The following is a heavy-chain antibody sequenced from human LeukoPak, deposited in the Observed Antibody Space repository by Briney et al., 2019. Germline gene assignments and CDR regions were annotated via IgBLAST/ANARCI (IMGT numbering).Heavy chain of an antibody. CDR1: GGSFSGYY. V-gene: IGHV4-34*01. D-gene: IGHD6-13*01. Sequence: SETLSLTCAVYGGSFSGYYWSWIRQPPAKGLEWIGEINHSGSTNYNPSLKSRVTISVDTSKNQFSLKLSSVTAADTAVYYCARVYSSSWYTSEYFQHWGQGTLVTVSS. J-gene: IGHJ1*01. CDR3: ARVYSSSWYTSEYFQH. CDR2: INHSGST.